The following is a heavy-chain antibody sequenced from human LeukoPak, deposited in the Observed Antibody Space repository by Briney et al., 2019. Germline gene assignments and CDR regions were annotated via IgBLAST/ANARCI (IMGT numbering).Heavy chain of an antibody. J-gene: IGHJ4*02. CDR1: GFTFSSYA. D-gene: IGHD5-12*01. CDR2: ISGNGGST. CDR3: AKTSRVNSAYDSPFDY. V-gene: IGHV3-23*01. Sequence: GGSLRLSCAASGFTFSSYAMSWVRQAPGKGLEWVSAISGNGGSTYYADSVKGRFTISRDNSKNTLHLQMNSLRAEDTAIYYCAKTSRVNSAYDSPFDYWGQGTLVTVSS.